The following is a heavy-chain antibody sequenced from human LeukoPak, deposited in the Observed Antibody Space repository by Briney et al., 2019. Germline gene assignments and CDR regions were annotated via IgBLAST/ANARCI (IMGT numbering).Heavy chain of an antibody. D-gene: IGHD3-3*01. J-gene: IGHJ4*02. CDR3: ARESNIRFLEWLLHY. CDR1: GGSISSGDYY. V-gene: IGHV4-30-4*08. Sequence: PSQTLSLTRTVSGGSISSGDYYWSWIRQPPGKGLEWIGYIYYSGSTYYNPSLKSRVTISVDTSKNQFSLKLSSVTAADTAVYYCARESNIRFLEWLLHYWGQGTLVTVSP. CDR2: IYYSGST.